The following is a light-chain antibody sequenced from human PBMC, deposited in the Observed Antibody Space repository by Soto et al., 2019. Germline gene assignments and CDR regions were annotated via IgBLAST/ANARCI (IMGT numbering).Light chain of an antibody. CDR1: SSDVGGYNS. CDR3: SSFTSSNTWV. CDR2: EVR. Sequence: QSVLTQPASVSGSPGQSITISCTGTSSDVGGYNSVCWHQQHPGKAPKLMIYEVRNRPSGVSDRFSASKSGNTASLTISGLQADDEADYYCSSFTSSNTWVFGGGIKLTVL. V-gene: IGLV2-14*01. J-gene: IGLJ3*02.